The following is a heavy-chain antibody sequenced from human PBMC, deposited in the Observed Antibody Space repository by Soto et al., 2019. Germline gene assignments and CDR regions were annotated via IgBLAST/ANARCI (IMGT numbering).Heavy chain of an antibody. V-gene: IGHV4-59*08. J-gene: IGHJ6*03. D-gene: IGHD2-2*01. CDR2: IYYSGST. CDR1: GGSISSYY. Sequence: SETLSLTCTVSGGSISSYYWSWIRQPPGKGLEWIGYIYYSGSTNYNPSLKSRVTISVDTSKNQFSLKLSSVTAADTSVYYCVGIVVVPAAPFRLRYMDVWGKGTTVTVSS. CDR3: VGIVVVPAAPFRLRYMDV.